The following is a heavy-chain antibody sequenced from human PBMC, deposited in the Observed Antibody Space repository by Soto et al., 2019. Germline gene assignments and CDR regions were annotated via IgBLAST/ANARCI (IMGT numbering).Heavy chain of an antibody. CDR2: IYYSGST. CDR3: ARYQEAAAFTS. Sequence: SETLSLTCTVSGGSISSYYWSWIRQPPGKGLEWIGYIYYSGSTNYNPSLKSRVTISVDTSKNQFSLRSDDTAVYYCARYQEAAAFTSWGQGTPVTVSS. V-gene: IGHV4-59*01. D-gene: IGHD6-13*01. CDR1: GGSISSYY. J-gene: IGHJ5*02.